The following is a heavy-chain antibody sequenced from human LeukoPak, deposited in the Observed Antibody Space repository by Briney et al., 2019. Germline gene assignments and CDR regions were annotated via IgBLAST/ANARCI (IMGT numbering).Heavy chain of an antibody. Sequence: SQTLSLTCTVSGGSSSRGDYYWSWIRQPPGKGLGWIGNIYYSGSPYYNPSLKTRVTISVDTSKNQFSLKLSSVTGTDTAVNYCARDGVWGSSTQGTFDHWGQGTLVTVSS. CDR1: GGSSSRGDYY. CDR3: ARDGVWGSSTQGTFDH. CDR2: IYYSGSP. J-gene: IGHJ5*02. V-gene: IGHV4-30-4*08. D-gene: IGHD6-13*01.